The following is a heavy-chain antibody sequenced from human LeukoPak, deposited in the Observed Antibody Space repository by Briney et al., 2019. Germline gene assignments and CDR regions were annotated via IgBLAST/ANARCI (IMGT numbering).Heavy chain of an antibody. CDR1: GYTFTGYY. D-gene: IGHD6-13*01. CDR3: ARGLSSSWYANDY. Sequence: ASVKVSCKASGYTFTGYYMHWVRQAPGQGLEWMGWINPNSGGTNYAQKFQGRVTMTRNTSISTAYMELSSLRSEDTAVYYCARGLSSSWYANDYWGQGTLVTVSS. J-gene: IGHJ4*02. V-gene: IGHV1-2*02. CDR2: INPNSGGT.